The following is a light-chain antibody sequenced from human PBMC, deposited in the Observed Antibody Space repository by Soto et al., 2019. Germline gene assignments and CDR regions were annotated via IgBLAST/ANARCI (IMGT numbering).Light chain of an antibody. V-gene: IGKV1-6*01. Sequence: AIQMTQSPSSLSASVGDRVTITCRASQGIRNDLGWYQQKPGKAPKLLIYAASSLQSGVPSRYSGSGSGRDFTLTISSLQPEDFATYYCLQAYNYPWTFGQGTKVEIK. CDR2: AAS. CDR1: QGIRND. CDR3: LQAYNYPWT. J-gene: IGKJ1*01.